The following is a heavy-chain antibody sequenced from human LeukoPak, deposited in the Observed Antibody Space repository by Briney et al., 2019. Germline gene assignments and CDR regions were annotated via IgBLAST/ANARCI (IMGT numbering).Heavy chain of an antibody. Sequence: PSETLSLTCTVSDYSIDNGYYWGWIRQPPGKGLEWIGSIYYSGSTYYNPSLKSRVTISVDTSKNQFSLKLSSVTAADTAVYYCARQRGTMVRGVTTGAYYYYMDVWGKGTTVTISS. D-gene: IGHD3-10*01. CDR2: IYYSGST. V-gene: IGHV4-38-2*02. CDR1: DYSIDNGYY. CDR3: ARQRGTMVRGVTTGAYYYYMDV. J-gene: IGHJ6*03.